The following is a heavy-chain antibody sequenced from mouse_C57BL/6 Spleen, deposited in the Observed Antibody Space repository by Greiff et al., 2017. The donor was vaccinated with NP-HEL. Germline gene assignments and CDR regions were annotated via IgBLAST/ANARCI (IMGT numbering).Heavy chain of an antibody. V-gene: IGHV1-52*01. D-gene: IGHD2-5*01. CDR1: GYTFTSYW. J-gene: IGHJ3*01. CDR2: IDPSDSET. Sequence: QVQLQQPGAELVRPGSSVKLSCKASGYTFTSYWMHWVKQRPIQGLEWIGNIDPSDSETHYNQKFKDKATLTVDKSSSTAYMQLSSLTSEDSAVYYCARSYSNDWFAYWGQGTLVTVSA. CDR3: ARSYSNDWFAY.